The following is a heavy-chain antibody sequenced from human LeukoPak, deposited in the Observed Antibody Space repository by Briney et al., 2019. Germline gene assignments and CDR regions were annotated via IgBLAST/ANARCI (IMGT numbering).Heavy chain of an antibody. Sequence: GGSLRLPCAASGFTFSTYNMNWVRQAPGKGLEWVSYISSSSSTIYYADSVKGRFTISRDNAKNSLYLQMNSLRDEDTAVYYCARASYYNIMRPDYWGQGTLVTVSS. V-gene: IGHV3-48*02. CDR1: GFTFSTYN. D-gene: IGHD3-9*01. CDR2: ISSSSSTI. J-gene: IGHJ4*02. CDR3: ARASYYNIMRPDY.